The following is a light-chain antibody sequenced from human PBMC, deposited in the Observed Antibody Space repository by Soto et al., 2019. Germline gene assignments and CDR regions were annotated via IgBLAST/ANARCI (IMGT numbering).Light chain of an antibody. J-gene: IGKJ4*01. CDR2: WAS. CDR3: QQYYSPLT. CDR1: QSILYSSNNKNY. Sequence: DIVMTQSPDSLAVSLGERATINCKSSQSILYSSNNKNYLAWYQQKPGQPPKLLIYWASTRESGVPDRFSGSGSGTDFTLTINSPQAEDVAVYYCQQYYSPLTFGGGTKVEIK. V-gene: IGKV4-1*01.